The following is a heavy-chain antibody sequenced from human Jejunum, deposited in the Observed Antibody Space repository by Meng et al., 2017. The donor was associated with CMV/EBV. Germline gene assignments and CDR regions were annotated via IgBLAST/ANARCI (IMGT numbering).Heavy chain of an antibody. D-gene: IGHD3-3*01. V-gene: IGHV1-18*01. CDR2: ISVDNGNT. J-gene: IGHJ5*02. CDR3: ARVSNTCLECWFDP. CDR1: GYTFSTYG. Sequence: QLQQVQLGAEVKKPGASVKVSCRASGYTFSTYGITWARQAPGQGLEWMGWISVDNGNTNYAQKFQGRVTMTTHTSTSTAYMELTGLTSDDTAVYYCARVSNTCLECWFDPWGQGTLVTVSS.